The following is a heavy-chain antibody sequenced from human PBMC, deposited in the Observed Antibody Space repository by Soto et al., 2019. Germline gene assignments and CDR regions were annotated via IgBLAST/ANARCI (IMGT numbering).Heavy chain of an antibody. Sequence: QITLKESGPTLVKPTQTLTLTCTFSGFSLSTSGVGVGWIRQPPGKALEWLALIYWDDDKRYSPSLKPRLTNTRDTSKDQVVLTMTNMDPVDTATYYCAHIGGLQYQDAFDIWGQGTMVTLSS. V-gene: IGHV2-5*02. D-gene: IGHD2-2*02. J-gene: IGHJ3*02. CDR1: GFSLSTSGVG. CDR3: AHIGGLQYQDAFDI. CDR2: IYWDDDK.